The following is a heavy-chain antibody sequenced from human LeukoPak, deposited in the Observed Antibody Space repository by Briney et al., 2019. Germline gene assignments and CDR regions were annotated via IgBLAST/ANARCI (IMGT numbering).Heavy chain of an antibody. CDR2: IYYSGST. D-gene: IGHD6-19*01. V-gene: IGHV4-39*01. CDR1: GGSISSSSYY. J-gene: IGHJ4*02. Sequence: PSETLSLTCTVTGGSISSSSYYWGWIRQPPGKGLEWIGSIYYSGSTYYNPSLKSRVTISVDTSKNQFSLKLSSVTAADTAVYHCARQAIAVARNHFDYWGQGTLVTVSS. CDR3: ARQAIAVARNHFDY.